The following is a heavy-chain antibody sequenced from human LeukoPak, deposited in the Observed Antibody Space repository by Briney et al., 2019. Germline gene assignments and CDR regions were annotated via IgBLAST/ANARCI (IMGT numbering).Heavy chain of an antibody. D-gene: IGHD1-26*01. J-gene: IGHJ6*03. V-gene: IGHV3-30*03. CDR2: ISYDGSNK. Sequence: PGGYLRLSCAASGFTLSSYGMHWVRQGPGKGLEWVAIISYDGSNKYYGDSVKGRFTISRDNSKNTLFLQMNSLRPEDTAVYYCARHPGDFTGIVNYYYMDVWGKGTTVTVSS. CDR1: GFTLSSYG. CDR3: ARHPGDFTGIVNYYYMDV.